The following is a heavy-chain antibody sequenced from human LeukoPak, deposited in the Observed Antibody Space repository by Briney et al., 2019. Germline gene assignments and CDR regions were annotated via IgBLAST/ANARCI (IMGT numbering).Heavy chain of an antibody. D-gene: IGHD3-10*01. CDR1: GGSLSSYY. CDR2: IYYSGST. V-gene: IGHV4-59*01. J-gene: IGHJ5*02. Sequence: SETLSLTCTVSGGSLSSYYWSWIRQPPGKGLEWIGYIYYSGSTNYNPSLKSRVTISVDTSNNQFSLKLSSVTAADTAVYYCARGPPGGQFDPWGQGTLVTVSS. CDR3: ARGPPGGQFDP.